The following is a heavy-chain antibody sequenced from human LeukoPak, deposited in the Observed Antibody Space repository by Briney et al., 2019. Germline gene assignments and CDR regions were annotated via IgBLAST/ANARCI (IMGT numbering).Heavy chain of an antibody. J-gene: IGHJ4*02. Sequence: PGGSLRLSCAASGFTFSSYGMHWVRQAPGKGLEWVAVISYDGSNKNYADPVKGRFTISRDNSKNTLYLQMNSLRAEDTAVYYCAKDGVLRYFDWLSLLDYWGQGTLVTVSS. D-gene: IGHD3-9*01. CDR2: ISYDGSNK. CDR3: AKDGVLRYFDWLSLLDY. V-gene: IGHV3-30*18. CDR1: GFTFSSYG.